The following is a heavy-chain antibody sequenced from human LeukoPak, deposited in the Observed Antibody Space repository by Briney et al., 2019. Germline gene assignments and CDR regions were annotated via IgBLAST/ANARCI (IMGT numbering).Heavy chain of an antibody. V-gene: IGHV4-34*01. D-gene: IGHD3-10*01. CDR2: VNHSGST. CDR3: ARPRYGSGSLDS. J-gene: IGHJ4*02. CDR1: GGSFSGHY. Sequence: PSETLSLTCAVYGGSFSGHYWTWIRQPPGKGLEWIGEVNHSGSTTYNPSLNNRVTISVHTSKNQFSLKLTSVTAADTAVYYCARPRYGSGSLDSWGQGTLVTVSS.